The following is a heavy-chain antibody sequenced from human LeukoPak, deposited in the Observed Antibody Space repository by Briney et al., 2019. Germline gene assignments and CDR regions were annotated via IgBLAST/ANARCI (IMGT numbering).Heavy chain of an antibody. CDR3: AKVVPAAHYAFDL. D-gene: IGHD2-2*01. CDR1: GYTFTSYD. J-gene: IGHJ3*01. Sequence: APVTVSTQASGYTFTSYDINWVRQATGQGLEWMGWMNPNSGNTGYAQKFQGRVTMTRNTSISTAYMELSSLRSEDTAVYYCAKVVPAAHYAFDLWGQG. V-gene: IGHV1-8*01. CDR2: MNPNSGNT.